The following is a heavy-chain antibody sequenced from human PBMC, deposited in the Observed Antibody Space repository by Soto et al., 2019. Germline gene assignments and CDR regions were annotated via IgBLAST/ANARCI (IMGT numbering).Heavy chain of an antibody. Sequence: GEPLKISCKGSGYSFTSYWISWVSQMPGKGLEWKGRIDPSDSYTNYSPSFQGHVTISADNYISTAYLQWSSLKASDTAMYYCARVGAARPGPVDYWGQGTLVTVSS. CDR1: GYSFTSYW. D-gene: IGHD6-6*01. CDR3: ARVGAARPGPVDY. V-gene: IGHV5-10-1*01. CDR2: IDPSDSYT. J-gene: IGHJ4*02.